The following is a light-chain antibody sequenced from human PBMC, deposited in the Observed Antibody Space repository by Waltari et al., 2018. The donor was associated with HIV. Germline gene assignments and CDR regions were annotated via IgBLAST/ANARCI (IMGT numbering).Light chain of an antibody. CDR3: AAWDDSLNGM. Sequence: QSVLTQPPSVSGTPGQNVTISCSGSSTTIGSNIVIWYQQVPEAAPKLLIYSNDQRPSGVPDRFSGSKSGTSASLAISGLQSADEADYYCAAWDDSLNGMFGGGTKLTV. V-gene: IGLV1-44*01. CDR2: SND. CDR1: STTIGSNI. J-gene: IGLJ3*02.